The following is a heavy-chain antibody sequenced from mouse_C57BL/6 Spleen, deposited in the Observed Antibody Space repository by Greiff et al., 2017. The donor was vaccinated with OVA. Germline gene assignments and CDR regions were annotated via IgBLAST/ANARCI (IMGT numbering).Heavy chain of an antibody. V-gene: IGHV1-69*01. CDR1: GYTFTSYW. CDR3: ARRGDNYYGSSSHFDY. D-gene: IGHD1-1*01. J-gene: IGHJ2*01. CDR2: IDPSDSYT. Sequence: QVQLKQPGAELVMPGASVKLSCKASGYTFTSYWMHWVKQRPGQGLEWIGEIDPSDSYTNYNQKFKGKSTLTVDKSSSTAYMQLSSLTSEDSAVYYCARRGDNYYGSSSHFDYWGQGTTLTVSS.